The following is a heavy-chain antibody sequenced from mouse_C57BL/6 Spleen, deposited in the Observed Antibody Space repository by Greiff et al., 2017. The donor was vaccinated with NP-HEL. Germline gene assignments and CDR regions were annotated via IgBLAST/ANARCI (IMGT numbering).Heavy chain of an antibody. V-gene: IGHV3-6*01. J-gene: IGHJ3*01. CDR3: ASSGYWFAY. CDR2: ISYDGSN. D-gene: IGHD2-2*01. CDR1: GYSITSGYY. Sequence: DVKLQESGPGLVKPSQSLSLTCSVTGYSITSGYYWNWIRQFPGNKLEWMGYISYDGSNNYNPSLKKRISITRDTSKNQFFLKLNSVTTEDTATYYCASSGYWFAYWGQGTLVTVSA.